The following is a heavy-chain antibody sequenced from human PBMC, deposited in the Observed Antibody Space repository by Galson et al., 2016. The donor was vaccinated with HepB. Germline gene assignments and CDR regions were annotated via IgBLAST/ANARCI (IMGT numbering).Heavy chain of an antibody. CDR1: GFTFRSYG. J-gene: IGHJ4*02. CDR3: GKWDWNDPAD. V-gene: IGHV3-30*03. Sequence: SLRLSCAASGFTFRSYGLQWVRQAPGKGPEWLAIITYHGRNQFYADSVKGRFTISREDSRNSVYLQRDSLREEDTAVYYCGKWDWNDPADWGQGTLVSVSS. D-gene: IGHD1-1*01. CDR2: ITYHGRNQ.